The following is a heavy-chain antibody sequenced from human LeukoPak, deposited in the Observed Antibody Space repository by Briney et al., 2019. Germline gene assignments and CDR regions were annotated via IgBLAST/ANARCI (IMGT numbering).Heavy chain of an antibody. Sequence: GGSLRHSCAASGVTFSRHSMNWVRQAPEKGLEWVSSISSDSRSIFYRDSVKGRFTIYRDNAENSVYLQMNSLRAEDTAVYYCASFETRGTGDFDYWGQGTLVSVSS. D-gene: IGHD3/OR15-3a*01. CDR1: GVTFSRHS. CDR2: ISSDSRSI. CDR3: ASFETRGTGDFDY. J-gene: IGHJ4*02. V-gene: IGHV3-21*01.